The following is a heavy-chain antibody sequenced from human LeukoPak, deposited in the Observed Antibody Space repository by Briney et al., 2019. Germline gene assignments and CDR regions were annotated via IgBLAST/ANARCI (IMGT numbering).Heavy chain of an antibody. CDR2: MNPNSGNT. CDR1: GYTFTSYD. Sequence: GASVKVSCKASGYTFTSYDINWVRQATGQGLEWMGWMNPNSGNTGYAQKFQGRVTMTRNTSISTAYMELSSLTSEDTAVYYCARGAQLLWFGEYTVDAFDIWGQGTMVTVSS. V-gene: IGHV1-8*01. CDR3: ARGAQLLWFGEYTVDAFDI. J-gene: IGHJ3*02. D-gene: IGHD3-10*01.